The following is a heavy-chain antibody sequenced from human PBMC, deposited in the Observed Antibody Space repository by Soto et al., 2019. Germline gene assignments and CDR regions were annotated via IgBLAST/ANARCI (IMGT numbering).Heavy chain of an antibody. CDR2: IYHSGTT. CDR3: ARDPMRYPTYFDY. D-gene: IGHD1-1*01. CDR1: GGSISSGGYY. Sequence: QVQLQESGPGLVRPSQNLSLTCTDSGGSISSGGYYWSWVRQHPGKGLEWIGYIYHSGTTYYNPSLKSRVIISVDTSKNQFSLKLSSVTAADTAVYYCARDPMRYPTYFDYWGRGTLVTVSS. V-gene: IGHV4-31*03. J-gene: IGHJ4*02.